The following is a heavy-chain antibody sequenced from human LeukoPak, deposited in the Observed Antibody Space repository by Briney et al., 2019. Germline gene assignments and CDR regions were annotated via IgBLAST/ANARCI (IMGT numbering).Heavy chain of an antibody. CDR1: GGSISSSNW. Sequence: SETLSLTCAVSGGSISSSNWWSCVRQPPRKGLEWIGETYDSGSTNYNPSLKSRVTISVDKSRNQFSLKLSSVTAADTAVYYCARGLSGSYYAYWGQGTLVTVSS. CDR3: ARGLSGSYYAY. CDR2: TYDSGST. D-gene: IGHD1-26*01. J-gene: IGHJ4*02. V-gene: IGHV4-4*02.